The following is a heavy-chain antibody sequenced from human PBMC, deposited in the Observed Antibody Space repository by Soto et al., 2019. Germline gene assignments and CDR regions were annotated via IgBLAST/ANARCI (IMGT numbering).Heavy chain of an antibody. CDR1: GGSFSGYY. D-gene: IGHD5-18*01. CDR2: IYYSGST. Sequence: PSETLSLTCAVYGGSFSGYYGSWIRQPPGKGLEWIGYIYYSGSTYYNPSLKSRVTISVDTSKNQFSLKLSTVTAADTAVYYCASNSYGYNFYDYWGQGTLVTVSS. J-gene: IGHJ4*02. CDR3: ASNSYGYNFYDY. V-gene: IGHV4-30-4*08.